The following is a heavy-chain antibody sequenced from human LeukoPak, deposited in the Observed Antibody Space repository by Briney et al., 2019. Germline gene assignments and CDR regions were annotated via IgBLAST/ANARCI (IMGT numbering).Heavy chain of an antibody. V-gene: IGHV4-34*01. D-gene: IGHD3-16*02. CDR3: ARGFRVWGSYRQISYYFDY. J-gene: IGHJ4*02. CDR2: INHSGST. CDR1: GGSFSGYY. Sequence: PSETLSLTCAVYGGSFSGYYCSWIRQPPGKGLEWIGEINHSGSTNYNPSLKSRVTISVDTSKNQFSLKLSSVTAADTAVYYCARGFRVWGSYRQISYYFDYWGQGTLVTVFS.